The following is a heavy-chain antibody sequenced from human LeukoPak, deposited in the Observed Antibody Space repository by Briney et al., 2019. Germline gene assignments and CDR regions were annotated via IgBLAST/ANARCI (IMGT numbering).Heavy chain of an antibody. D-gene: IGHD6-13*01. V-gene: IGHV4-4*02. CDR2: MYQSGST. J-gene: IGHJ4*02. Sequence: SGTLSLTCAVSGGSISSSNWWSWVRQPPGKGLEWIGCMYQSGSTYYNPSLKSRVTISVDRSKNQFSLKLSSVTAADTAMYYCARVGDSSNYYFDYWGQGTLVTVSS. CDR1: GGSISSSNW. CDR3: ARVGDSSNYYFDY.